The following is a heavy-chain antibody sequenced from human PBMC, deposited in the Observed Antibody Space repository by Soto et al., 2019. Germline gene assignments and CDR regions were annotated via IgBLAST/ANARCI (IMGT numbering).Heavy chain of an antibody. V-gene: IGHV3-23*01. D-gene: IGHD3-10*01. CDR1: GFTFSSYA. CDR3: AKGVLVRGAIMYYYYYYMDV. CDR2: ISGSGGST. J-gene: IGHJ6*03. Sequence: GGSLRLSCAASGFTFSSYAMSWVRQAPGKGLEWVSAISGSGGSTYYADSVKGRFTISRDNSKNTLYLQMNSLRAEDTAVYYCAKGVLVRGAIMYYYYYYMDVWGKGTTVTVSS.